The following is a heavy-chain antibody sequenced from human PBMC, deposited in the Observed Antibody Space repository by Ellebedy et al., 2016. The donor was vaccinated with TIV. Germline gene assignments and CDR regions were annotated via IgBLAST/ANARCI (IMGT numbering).Heavy chain of an antibody. CDR1: GGSISSGGYY. Sequence: SETLSLTXTVSGGSISSGGYYWSWIRQHPGKGLEWIGYIYYSGSTYYNPSLKSRVTISVDTSKNQFSLKLSSVTAADTAVYYCARDQPRKGMDVWGQGTTVTVSS. CDR2: IYYSGST. V-gene: IGHV4-31*03. CDR3: ARDQPRKGMDV. J-gene: IGHJ6*02.